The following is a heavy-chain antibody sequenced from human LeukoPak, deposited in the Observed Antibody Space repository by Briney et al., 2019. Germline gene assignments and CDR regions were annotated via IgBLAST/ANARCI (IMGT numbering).Heavy chain of an antibody. CDR3: AKSNGISIFGVVHWFDP. CDR1: GFTFSSYG. J-gene: IGHJ5*02. V-gene: IGHV3-30*18. Sequence: GGSLRLSCAASGFTFSSYGMHWVRQAPGKGLDWVAVISNDGSKKYYADSVKGRFTISRDNSKNTLSLQVSSLRTEDTAVYYCAKSNGISIFGVVHWFDPWGQGALVTVSS. D-gene: IGHD3-3*01. CDR2: ISNDGSKK.